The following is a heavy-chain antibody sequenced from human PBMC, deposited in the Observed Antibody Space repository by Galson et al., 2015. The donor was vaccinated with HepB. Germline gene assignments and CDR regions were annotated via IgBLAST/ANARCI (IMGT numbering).Heavy chain of an antibody. CDR3: AKDLGNYYYYYGMDV. V-gene: IGHV3-30*18. CDR1: GFTFSSYG. Sequence: SLRLSCAASGFTFSSYGMHWVRQAPGKGLEWVAVISYDGSNKYYADSVKGRFTISRDNSKNTLYLQMNSLRAEDTAVYYCAKDLGNYYYYYGMDVWGRGTTVTVSS. J-gene: IGHJ6*02. CDR2: ISYDGSNK. D-gene: IGHD4-11*01.